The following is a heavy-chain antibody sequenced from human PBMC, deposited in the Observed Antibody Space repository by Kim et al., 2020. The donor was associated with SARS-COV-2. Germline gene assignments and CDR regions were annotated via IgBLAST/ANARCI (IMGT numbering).Heavy chain of an antibody. Sequence: SETLSLTCTVSGGSISSSSYYWGWIRQPPGKGLEWIGSIYYSGSTYYNPSLKSRVTISVDTSKNQFSLKLSSVTAADTAVYYCARVAGTSYGSGSYYYDYYYYYGMDVWGQGTTVTVSS. CDR2: IYYSGST. CDR1: GGSISSSSYY. V-gene: IGHV4-39*07. J-gene: IGHJ6*02. CDR3: ARVAGTSYGSGSYYYDYYYYYGMDV. D-gene: IGHD3-10*01.